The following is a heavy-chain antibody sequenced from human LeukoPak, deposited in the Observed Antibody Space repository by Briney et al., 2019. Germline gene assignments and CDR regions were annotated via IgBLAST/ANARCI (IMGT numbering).Heavy chain of an antibody. Sequence: GASVKVSCKASGYMFSINDMHWVRQAPGQGLEWMGIINPSDGRTTYAQKFQGRVTMTRDMSTSTVYMELSSLRSEDTAVYYCATDRGQQELDYWGQGTLVTVSS. CDR3: ATDRGQQELDY. CDR1: GYMFSIND. J-gene: IGHJ4*02. CDR2: INPSDGRT. D-gene: IGHD6-13*01. V-gene: IGHV1-46*01.